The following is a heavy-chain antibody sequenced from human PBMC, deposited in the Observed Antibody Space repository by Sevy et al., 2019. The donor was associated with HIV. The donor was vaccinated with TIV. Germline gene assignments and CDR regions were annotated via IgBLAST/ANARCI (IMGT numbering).Heavy chain of an antibody. CDR2: IRSKAYGGTT. V-gene: IGHV3-49*03. D-gene: IGHD3-22*01. Sequence: GGSLRLSCTASGFTFGDYAMSWFRQAPGKGLEWVGFIRSKAYGGTTEYAASVKGRFTISRDDSKTIAYLQMNSLKTEDTGVYYCTSGCGITMMGYYYYGMDVWGQGTTVTVSS. CDR3: TSGCGITMMGYYYYGMDV. CDR1: GFTFGDYA. J-gene: IGHJ6*02.